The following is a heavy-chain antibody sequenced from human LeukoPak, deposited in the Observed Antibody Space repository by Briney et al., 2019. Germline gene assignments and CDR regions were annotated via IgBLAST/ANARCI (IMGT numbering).Heavy chain of an antibody. J-gene: IGHJ6*03. CDR3: ARGRIPARLRELGVDTERHYYMDV. CDR2: INPYNGNT. D-gene: IGHD3-3*01. V-gene: IGHV1-18*01. CDR1: GYTFTNFA. Sequence: ASVKVSYKASGYTFTNFAISWVRQAPGQGLEWMGWINPYNGNTKYALKVQGRVTMTTDTSTSTAYMELRSLSPDDTAVFYCARGRIPARLRELGVDTERHYYMDVWGKGTTVTVSS.